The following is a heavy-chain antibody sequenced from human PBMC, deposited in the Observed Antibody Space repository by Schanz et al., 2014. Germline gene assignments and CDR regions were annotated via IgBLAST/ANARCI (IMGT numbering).Heavy chain of an antibody. J-gene: IGHJ6*02. CDR1: RYDFRDYY. D-gene: IGHD3-10*01. CDR3: ARVLYFGPGIAYYGVDV. V-gene: IGHV1-2*06. Sequence: AQLVQSGAEVKRSGASVKISCKASRYDFRDYYVQWVRQAPGYGLEWVGRMNPKNGATIYAQKFQGRVSMTRDMFTSTAYMEVRSLRHDDTALYYCARVLYFGPGIAYYGVDVWGQGTAVSVS. CDR2: MNPKNGAT.